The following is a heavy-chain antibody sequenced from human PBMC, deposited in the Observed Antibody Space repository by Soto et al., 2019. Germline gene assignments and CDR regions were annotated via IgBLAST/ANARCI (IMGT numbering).Heavy chain of an antibody. D-gene: IGHD1-7*01. J-gene: IGHJ4*02. CDR3: AKDRVGGTFYTPLGF. V-gene: IGHV3-30*18. CDR1: GFNFDNYG. Sequence: LRLSCQASGFNFDNYGMHWVRQAPGKGLEWVAVITYDGSNKYYADSVKGRFTISRDNSKNTLSLHLNTLKPEDTAVYHCAKDRVGGTFYTPLGFWGQGTLVTVSS. CDR2: ITYDGSNK.